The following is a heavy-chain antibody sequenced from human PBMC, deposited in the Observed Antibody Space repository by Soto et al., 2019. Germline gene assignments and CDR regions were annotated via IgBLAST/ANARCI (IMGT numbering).Heavy chain of an antibody. CDR3: ARLLPGIVVVPAAIIDYYYGMDV. J-gene: IGHJ6*02. V-gene: IGHV5-10-1*01. CDR1: GYSFTIYC. D-gene: IGHD2-2*01. Sequence: GESLKMSCDGSGYSFTIYCISLVLQMPGKGLDWMGRIDPSDSYTNYSPSFQGHVTISADKSISTAYLQWSSLKASDTAMYYCARLLPGIVVVPAAIIDYYYGMDVWGQGTTVTVSS. CDR2: IDPSDSYT.